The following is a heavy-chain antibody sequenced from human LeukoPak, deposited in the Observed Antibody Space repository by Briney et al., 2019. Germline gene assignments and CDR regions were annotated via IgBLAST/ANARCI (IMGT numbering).Heavy chain of an antibody. CDR2: ISSSSSYI. V-gene: IGHV3-21*01. CDR1: GFTFSSYS. J-gene: IGHJ5*02. Sequence: GGSLRLSCAASGFTFSSYSMNWVRQAPGKGLEWVSSISSSSSYIYYADSVKGRFTISRDNAKNSLYLQMNSLRAEDTAVYYCASDPYDFWSGPDRGDPWGQGTLVTVSS. D-gene: IGHD3-3*01. CDR3: ASDPYDFWSGPDRGDP.